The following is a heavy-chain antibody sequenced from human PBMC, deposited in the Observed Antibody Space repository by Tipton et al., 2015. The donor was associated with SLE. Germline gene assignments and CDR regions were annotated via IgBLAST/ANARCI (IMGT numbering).Heavy chain of an antibody. CDR3: ARGGLSLGELSLYRYFDY. Sequence: TLSLTCAVYGGSFSSYFWGWIRQPPGKGLEWIGSIYYSGSTYYKSSLKSRVTISVDTSKNQFSLKLSSVTAADTAVYYCARGGLSLGELSLYRYFDYWGQGTLVTVSS. V-gene: IGHV4-39*07. CDR2: IYYSGST. J-gene: IGHJ4*02. D-gene: IGHD3-16*01. CDR1: GGSFSSYF.